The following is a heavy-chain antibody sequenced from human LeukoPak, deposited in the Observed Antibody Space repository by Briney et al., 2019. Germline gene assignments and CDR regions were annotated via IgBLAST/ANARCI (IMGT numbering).Heavy chain of an antibody. D-gene: IGHD2-2*01. V-gene: IGHV4-34*01. CDR1: GGSFSGYY. J-gene: IGHJ3*02. CDR2: INHSGST. CDR3: ALTAHCSSTSCYAFDI. Sequence: SETLSLTCAVYGGSFSGYYWSWIHQPPGKGLEWIGEINHSGSTNYNPSLKSRVTISVDTSKNQFSLKLSSVTAADTAVYYCALTAHCSSTSCYAFDIWGQGTMVTVSS.